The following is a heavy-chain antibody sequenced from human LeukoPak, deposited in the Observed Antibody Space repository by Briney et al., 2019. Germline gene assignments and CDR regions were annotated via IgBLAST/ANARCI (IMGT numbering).Heavy chain of an antibody. V-gene: IGHV4-59*01. J-gene: IGHJ3*01. CDR2: IYYTGST. CDR3: ARDDYGVFDAFDV. D-gene: IGHD4-17*01. Sequence: SETLSLTCTVSGGSIDSYYWSWIRQPPGKGLKWIGYIYYTGSTEYHPSLKSRVTISLDTSKNQFSLKLTSVTAADTAVYYCARDDYGVFDAFDVWGQGTVVTVSS. CDR1: GGSIDSYY.